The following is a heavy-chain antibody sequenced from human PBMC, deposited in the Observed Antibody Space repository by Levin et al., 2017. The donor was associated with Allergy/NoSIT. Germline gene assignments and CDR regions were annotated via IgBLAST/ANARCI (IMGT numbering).Heavy chain of an antibody. Sequence: ETLSLTCAASGFTFSSYAMSWVRQAPGKGLEWVSAISGSGAGTYYADSVKGRFTISRDNSRSTLYLQMNSLRAEDTAVYYCAGDSRRIQVWLRGSPDFWGQGALVTVSS. D-gene: IGHD3-9*01. J-gene: IGHJ4*02. CDR2: ISGSGAGT. CDR1: GFTFSSYA. CDR3: AGDSRRIQVWLRGSPDF. V-gene: IGHV3-23*01.